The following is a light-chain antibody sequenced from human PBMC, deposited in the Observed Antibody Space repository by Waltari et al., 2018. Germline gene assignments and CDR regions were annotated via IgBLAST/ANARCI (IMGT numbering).Light chain of an antibody. CDR3: CSYTDSSTLV. J-gene: IGLJ2*01. Sequence: QSALTQPASVSGSPGQSITISCTGTSSDVGAYNFVSWYQQHPGKAPKLMLYDVTERPSGVSNRFSGSKSGNTASLTISGLQAEDEADYYCCSYTDSSTLVFGGGTRLTVL. V-gene: IGLV2-23*02. CDR1: SSDVGAYNF. CDR2: DVT.